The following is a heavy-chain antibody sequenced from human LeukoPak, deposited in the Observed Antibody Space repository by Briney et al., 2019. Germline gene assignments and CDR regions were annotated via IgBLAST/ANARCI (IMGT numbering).Heavy chain of an antibody. Sequence: GGSLRLSCAASGLTFSDYYMSWIRQAPGKGLEWVSYISSSGSTIYYADSVKGRFTISRDNAKNSLYLQMNSLRAEDTAVYYCARVTDSSAFDYWGQGTLVTVSS. CDR2: ISSSGSTI. V-gene: IGHV3-11*04. CDR3: ARVTDSSAFDY. J-gene: IGHJ4*02. D-gene: IGHD3-22*01. CDR1: GLTFSDYY.